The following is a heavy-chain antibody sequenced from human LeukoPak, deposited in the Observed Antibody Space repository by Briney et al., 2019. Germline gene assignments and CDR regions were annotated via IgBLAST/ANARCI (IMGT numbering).Heavy chain of an antibody. V-gene: IGHV3-48*03. Sequence: TGGSLRLSCAASGFTFSSIAMSWVRQAPGKGLEWVSHISSRGSTIYYADSVKGRFTISRDNAKNSLYLQMNSLRAEDTAVYYCARVGWVLRYAFDIWGQGTMVTVSS. D-gene: IGHD3-16*01. CDR2: ISSRGSTI. CDR1: GFTFSSIA. CDR3: ARVGWVLRYAFDI. J-gene: IGHJ3*02.